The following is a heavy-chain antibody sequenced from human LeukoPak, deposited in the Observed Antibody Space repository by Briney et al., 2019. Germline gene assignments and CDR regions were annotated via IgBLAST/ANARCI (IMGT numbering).Heavy chain of an antibody. D-gene: IGHD6-13*01. J-gene: IGHJ4*02. CDR3: AKVGAAAGTRGYYFDY. CDR2: ISGSGGST. V-gene: IGHV3-23*01. Sequence: PGGSLRLSCAASGFTFSSYAMSWVRQDPGKGLEWVSAISGSGGSTYYADSVKGRFTISRDNSKNTLYLQMNSLRAEDTAVYYCAKVGAAAGTRGYYFDYWGQGTLVTVSS. CDR1: GFTFSSYA.